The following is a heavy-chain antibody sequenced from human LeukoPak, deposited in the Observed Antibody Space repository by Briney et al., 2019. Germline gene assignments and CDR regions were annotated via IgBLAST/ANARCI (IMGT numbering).Heavy chain of an antibody. CDR3: ARGLGIFDC. CDR1: GGSFSGYY. Sequence: SETLSLTCAVYGGSFSGYYWSWIRQPPGKGLEWIGGINHSGSTNYNPSLKSRVTISVDTSKNQFSLKLSSVTAADTAVYYCARGLGIFDCWGQGTLVTVSS. D-gene: IGHD7-27*01. V-gene: IGHV4-34*01. CDR2: INHSGST. J-gene: IGHJ4*02.